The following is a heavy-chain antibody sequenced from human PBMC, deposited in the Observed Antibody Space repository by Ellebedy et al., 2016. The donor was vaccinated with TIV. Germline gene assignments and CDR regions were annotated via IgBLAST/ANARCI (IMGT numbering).Heavy chain of an antibody. CDR2: IYYSGST. J-gene: IGHJ6*02. CDR3: ARDLLEGYSSTYYYGMDV. Sequence: SETLSLTXTVSGGSVSSGSYYWSWIRQPPGKGLEWIGYIYYSGSTNYNPSLKSRVTISVDTSKNQFSLKLSSVTAADTAVYYCARDLLEGYSSTYYYGMDVWGQGTTVTVSS. D-gene: IGHD5-18*01. CDR1: GGSVSSGSYY. V-gene: IGHV4-61*01.